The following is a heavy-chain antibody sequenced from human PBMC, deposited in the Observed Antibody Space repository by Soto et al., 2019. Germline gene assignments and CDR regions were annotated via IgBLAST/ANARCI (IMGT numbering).Heavy chain of an antibody. J-gene: IGHJ4*02. CDR2: IYYSGST. Sequence: QVQLQESGPGLVKPSETLSLTCTVSGGSISSYYWSWIRQPPGKGLEWIGYIYYSGSTNYNPSLKSRVTISVDTSTNPFSLKLSSVTAADTAVYYCARVRGYSYGYGSFDYWGQGTLVTVSS. V-gene: IGHV4-59*01. D-gene: IGHD5-18*01. CDR1: GGSISSYY. CDR3: ARVRGYSYGYGSFDY.